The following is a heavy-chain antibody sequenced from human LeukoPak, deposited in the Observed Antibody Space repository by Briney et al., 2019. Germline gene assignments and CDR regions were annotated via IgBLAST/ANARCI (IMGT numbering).Heavy chain of an antibody. J-gene: IGHJ4*02. CDR1: GFTFSSYA. Sequence: PGGSLRLSCAASGFTFSSYAMSWVRQAPGKGLEWVSVISGSGGTTYYADSVKGRFTISRDNSKNTLHMQMNSLRAEDTAVYYCAKAQSGYSDLEYWGQGTLVTISS. V-gene: IGHV3-23*01. CDR2: ISGSGGTT. D-gene: IGHD4-17*01. CDR3: AKAQSGYSDLEY.